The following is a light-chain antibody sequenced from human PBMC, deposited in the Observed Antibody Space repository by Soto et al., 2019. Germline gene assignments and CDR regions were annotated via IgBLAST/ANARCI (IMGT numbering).Light chain of an antibody. V-gene: IGKV1-5*03. CDR3: QQYSSYPET. CDR1: QSISSW. CDR2: EAS. J-gene: IGKJ1*01. Sequence: DIQMTQSPSTLSASVGDRVTITCRASQSISSWLAWYQQKPGKAPNLLIYEASRLESAVPSRFSGSASGTEFTLTINSLQPDDFATYFYQQYSSYPETFGQGTKVEIK.